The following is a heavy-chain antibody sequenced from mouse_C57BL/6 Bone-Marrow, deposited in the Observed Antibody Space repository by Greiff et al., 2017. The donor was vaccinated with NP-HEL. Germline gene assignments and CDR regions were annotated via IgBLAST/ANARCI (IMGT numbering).Heavy chain of an antibody. J-gene: IGHJ3*01. CDR3: ARGVYYDYSAWFAY. D-gene: IGHD2-4*01. CDR1: GYSITSGYY. Sequence: VQLQQSGPGLVKPSQSLSLTCSVTGYSITSGYYWNWIRQFPGNKLEWMGYISYDGSNNYNPSLKNRIPITRDTSKNQFFLKLNSVTTEDTATYYCARGVYYDYSAWFAYWGQGTLVTVSA. CDR2: ISYDGSN. V-gene: IGHV3-6*01.